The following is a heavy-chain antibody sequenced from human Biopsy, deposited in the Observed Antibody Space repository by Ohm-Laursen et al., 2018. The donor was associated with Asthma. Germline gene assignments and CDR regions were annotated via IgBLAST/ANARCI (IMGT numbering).Heavy chain of an antibody. CDR3: ARAVDYSHYYGIDV. Sequence: ASVKVSCKTSGYTFNSAGITWVRQVPGQGLEWMGWISVYNGNTKVAQKPQDRVTMITDTSTSTAYMELRSLRSDDTAVYFCARAVDYSHYYGIDVWGQGTTVTVS. CDR1: GYTFNSAG. J-gene: IGHJ6*02. V-gene: IGHV1-18*01. D-gene: IGHD3-10*01. CDR2: ISVYNGNT.